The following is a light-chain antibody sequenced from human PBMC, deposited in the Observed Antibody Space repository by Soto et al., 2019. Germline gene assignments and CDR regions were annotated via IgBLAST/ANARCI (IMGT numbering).Light chain of an antibody. Sequence: QSALTHPASVSGSPRQALPISCTGTSSDTVGYNYVSWYQQHPGKAPKLMIYDVSNRPSGVSNRFSGSKSGNTASLTISGLQAEDEADYYCSSYTSSSPYVFGTGTKVTVL. CDR2: DVS. CDR1: SSDTVGYNY. J-gene: IGLJ1*01. CDR3: SSYTSSSPYV. V-gene: IGLV2-14*01.